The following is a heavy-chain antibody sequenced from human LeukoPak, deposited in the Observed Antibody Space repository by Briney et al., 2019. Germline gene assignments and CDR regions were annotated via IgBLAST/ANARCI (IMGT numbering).Heavy chain of an antibody. CDR2: INHSGST. J-gene: IGHJ6*02. CDR1: DGSTTGYY. V-gene: IGHV4-34*01. D-gene: IGHD1-26*01. CDR3: ARGLRTVSGATTYYYYGMDV. Sequence: PSETLSLTCSVSDGSTTGYYWSWIRQPPGKGLEWIGEINHSGSTNYNPSLKSRVTISVDTSKNQFSLKLSSVTAADTAVYYCARGLRTVSGATTYYYYGMDVWGQGTMVTVSS.